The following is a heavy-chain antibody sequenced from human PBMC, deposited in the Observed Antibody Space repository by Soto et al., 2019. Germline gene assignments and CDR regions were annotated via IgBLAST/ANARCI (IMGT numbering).Heavy chain of an antibody. V-gene: IGHV3-64D*06. CDR1: GFTFSSYA. CDR3: VKDGHYDFWSGYYLIFDY. CDR2: ISSNGGST. Sequence: GGSLRLSCSASGFTFSSYAMHWVRQAPGKGLEYVSAISSNGGSTYCADSVKGRFTISRDNSKNTLYLQMSSLRAEDTAVYYCVKDGHYDFWSGYYLIFDYWGQGTLVTVSS. D-gene: IGHD3-3*01. J-gene: IGHJ4*02.